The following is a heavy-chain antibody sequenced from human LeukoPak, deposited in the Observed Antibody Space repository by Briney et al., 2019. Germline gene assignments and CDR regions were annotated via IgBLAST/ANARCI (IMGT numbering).Heavy chain of an antibody. CDR2: IYYTGST. Sequence: SESLSLTCTVSGDSISSFYWSWIRQPQGKGLEWIGYIYYTGSTSYNPSFKSRVTISVDTSKNQFSLKLSSVTAADTAVYYCAGPYDSSGYSFSYWGQGTLVTASS. CDR1: GDSISSFY. V-gene: IGHV4-59*08. D-gene: IGHD3-22*01. CDR3: AGPYDSSGYSFSY. J-gene: IGHJ4*02.